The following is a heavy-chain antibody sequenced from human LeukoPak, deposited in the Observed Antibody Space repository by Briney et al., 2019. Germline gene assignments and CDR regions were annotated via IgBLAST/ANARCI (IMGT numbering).Heavy chain of an antibody. CDR2: TSSSSTYI. V-gene: IGHV3-21*01. Sequence: PGGSLRLSCAASGFTFSSYSMTWVRQAPGKGLEWVSSTSSSSTYIYYADSVKGRFTISRDNAKNSLYLQMNSLRAEDTAVYFCARSTLGARWAFDIWGQGTMVTVSS. CDR3: ARSTLGARWAFDI. CDR1: GFTFSSYS. D-gene: IGHD1-26*01. J-gene: IGHJ3*02.